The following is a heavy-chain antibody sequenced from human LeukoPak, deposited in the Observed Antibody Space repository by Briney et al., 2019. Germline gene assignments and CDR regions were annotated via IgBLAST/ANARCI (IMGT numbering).Heavy chain of an antibody. CDR3: ARVSDISVAAYFDY. D-gene: IGHD6-19*01. V-gene: IGHV1-2*02. J-gene: IGHJ4*02. Sequence: ASVKVSCKASGYTFTGYYMHWVRQAPGQGLEWMGWINPNSGGTNYAQKFQGRVTMTRDTSISTAYMELSRLRSDDTALYYCARVSDISVAAYFDYWGQGTLVTVSS. CDR2: INPNSGGT. CDR1: GYTFTGYY.